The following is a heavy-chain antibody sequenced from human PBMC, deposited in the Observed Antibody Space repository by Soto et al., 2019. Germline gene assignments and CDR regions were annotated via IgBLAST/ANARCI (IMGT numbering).Heavy chain of an antibody. CDR3: AKEGQSRDGYTSPLDS. CDR2: TSYDGNKK. J-gene: IGHJ5*01. V-gene: IGHV3-30*18. D-gene: IGHD5-12*01. Sequence: QVQLVETGGGVVQPGGSLRLSCIASGFPFRSYSMHWVRQAPGKGLEWVAVTSYDGNKKYYIDSVKGRFSISRDNFMNTVYLQMNSLGVEDTALYYCAKEGQSRDGYTSPLDSWGQGTLVIVSA. CDR1: GFPFRSYS.